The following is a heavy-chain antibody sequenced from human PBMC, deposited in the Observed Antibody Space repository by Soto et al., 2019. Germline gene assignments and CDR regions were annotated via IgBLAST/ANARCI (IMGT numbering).Heavy chain of an antibody. V-gene: IGHV4-34*01. CDR3: ARSLWFGEPRDLGP. CDR2: INHSGRT. Sequence: QVQLQQWGAGLLKPSETLSLTCAVYGGSFSGYYWSWIRQPPGKGLEWIGEINHSGRTNYNPSLKSRVTISVDTSKNQFYLKLSSVTAADTAVYYCARSLWFGEPRDLGPWGQGTLVTVSS. J-gene: IGHJ5*02. D-gene: IGHD3-10*01. CDR1: GGSFSGYY.